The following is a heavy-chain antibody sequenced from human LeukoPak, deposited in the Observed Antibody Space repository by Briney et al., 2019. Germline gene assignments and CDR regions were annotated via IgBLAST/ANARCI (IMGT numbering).Heavy chain of an antibody. D-gene: IGHD3-22*01. J-gene: IGHJ4*02. V-gene: IGHV1-18*01. CDR2: ISTYHGNT. CDR1: GYTFTTAG. CDR3: ARRRNHYDTSGYDY. Sequence: GTSVKVSCKASGYTFTTAGIGWVRQAPGQVLEWMGWISTYHGNTNYAQIFQDRVTLTTDTSTSTAYMELRRLRSDDKAVYYCARRRNHYDTSGYDYWGQGTLVTVSS.